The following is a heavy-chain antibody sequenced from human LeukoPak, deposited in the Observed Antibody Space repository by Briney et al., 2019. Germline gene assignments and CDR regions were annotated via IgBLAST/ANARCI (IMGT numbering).Heavy chain of an antibody. D-gene: IGHD3-22*01. V-gene: IGHV4-39*01. Sequence: SETLSLTCTVSGGSISSSSYYWGWIRQPPGKGLEWIGSIYYSGSTYYNPSLKSRVTISVDTSKNQFSLKLSSVTAADTAVYYCARHSYYYDSSGYSLDHWGQGTLVTVSS. CDR2: IYYSGST. CDR1: GGSISSSSYY. CDR3: ARHSYYYDSSGYSLDH. J-gene: IGHJ4*02.